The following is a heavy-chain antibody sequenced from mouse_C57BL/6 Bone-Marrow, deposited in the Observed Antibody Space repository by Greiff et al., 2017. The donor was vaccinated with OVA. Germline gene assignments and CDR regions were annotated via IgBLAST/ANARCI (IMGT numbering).Heavy chain of an antibody. Sequence: QVQLQQSGAELARPGASVKLSCKASGYTFTSYGISWVKQRTGQGLEWIGEIYPRSGNTYYNEKFKGKATLTADKSSSTAYMELRSLTSEDSAVYFCARRLTTASSRGSWFAYWGQGTLVTVSA. V-gene: IGHV1-81*01. CDR1: GYTFTSYG. CDR2: IYPRSGNT. D-gene: IGHD1-2*01. J-gene: IGHJ3*01. CDR3: ARRLTTASSRGSWFAY.